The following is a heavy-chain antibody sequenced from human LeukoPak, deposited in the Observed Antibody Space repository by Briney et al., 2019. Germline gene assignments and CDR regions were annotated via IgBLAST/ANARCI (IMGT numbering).Heavy chain of an antibody. CDR1: GFIFSNYA. V-gene: IGHV3-30*04. D-gene: IGHD2-21*02. CDR3: AKGSYGGGDPYYMDV. Sequence: GGSLRLSCAASGFIFSNYAMHWVRQAPGKGLEWEAVISSDGSKKDHADSVKGRFTISRDNSKNTLYLQTNSLRAEDTAVYYCAKGSYGGGDPYYMDVWGKGTTVTISS. CDR2: ISSDGSKK. J-gene: IGHJ6*03.